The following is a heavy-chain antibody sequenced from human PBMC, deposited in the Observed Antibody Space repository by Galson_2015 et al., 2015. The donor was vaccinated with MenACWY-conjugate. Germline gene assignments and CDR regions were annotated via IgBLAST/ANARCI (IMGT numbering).Heavy chain of an antibody. V-gene: IGHV5-51*01. Sequence: QSGAEVKKPGESLRISCKGSGYRFTDYWIAWVRRVPGKGLEWMGIIYPGDSDTRYSPSFQGQVTISADNSVTTAYLQWSSPKASDTAIYYCVRQPNDFLTGYFHYYGLDVWGQGTTLTVSS. CDR3: VRQPNDFLTGYFHYYGLDV. CDR2: IYPGDSDT. J-gene: IGHJ6*02. D-gene: IGHD3/OR15-3a*01. CDR1: GYRFTDYW.